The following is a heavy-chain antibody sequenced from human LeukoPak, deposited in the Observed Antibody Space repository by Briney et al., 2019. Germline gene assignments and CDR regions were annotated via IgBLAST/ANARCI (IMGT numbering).Heavy chain of an antibody. CDR3: ARVGRGDHTWGSYYCDH. Sequence: SETPSLTCTVSDDSINSYHWSWIRQPPGKGLEWIGYISSGGSTSYNPSLKSRVTISVDTSKNQFSLKMSSLTAADTAVYYCARVGRGDHTWGSYYCDHWGQGTLVTVSS. V-gene: IGHV4-59*01. J-gene: IGHJ4*02. CDR2: ISSGGST. D-gene: IGHD3-16*01. CDR1: DDSINSYH.